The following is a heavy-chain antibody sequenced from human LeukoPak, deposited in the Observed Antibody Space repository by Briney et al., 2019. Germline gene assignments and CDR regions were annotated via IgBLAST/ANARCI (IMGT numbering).Heavy chain of an antibody. V-gene: IGHV1-24*01. D-gene: IGHD3-10*01. CDR3: ATFRVNYYGSGSLRFDY. CDR1: GYTLTELS. Sequence: ASVKVSCKVSGYTLTELSMHWVRQAPGKGLEWMGGFDPEDGETIYAQKFLGRVTMTEDTSTDTAYMELSSLRSEDTAVYYCATFRVNYYGSGSLRFDYWGQGTLVTVSS. CDR2: FDPEDGET. J-gene: IGHJ4*02.